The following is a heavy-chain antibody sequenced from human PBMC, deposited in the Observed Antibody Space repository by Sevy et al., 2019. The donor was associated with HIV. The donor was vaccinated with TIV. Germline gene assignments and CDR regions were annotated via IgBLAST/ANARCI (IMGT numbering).Heavy chain of an antibody. CDR1: GFTFSSYG. Sequence: GGSLRLSCAASGFTFSSYGMHWVRQAPGKGLEWVAFIRYDGSNKYYADSVKGRFTISRDNSKNTLYLQMNSLRAEDTAVYYCAKDPIAAAGTGGYWGQGTLVTVSS. V-gene: IGHV3-30*02. CDR2: IRYDGSNK. J-gene: IGHJ4*02. D-gene: IGHD6-13*01. CDR3: AKDPIAAAGTGGY.